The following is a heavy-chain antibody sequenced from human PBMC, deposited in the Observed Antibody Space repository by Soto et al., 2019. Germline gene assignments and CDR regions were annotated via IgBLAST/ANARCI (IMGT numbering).Heavy chain of an antibody. D-gene: IGHD3-3*01. CDR2: ISYDGSNK. CDR3: AKGTHYDFWSGYYLTRGWEDV. V-gene: IGHV3-30*18. Sequence: QVQLVESGGGVVQPGRSLRLSYAASGFTFSSYGMHWVRQAPGKGLEWVAVISYDGSNKYYADSVKGRFTISRDNSKNTLYLQMNSLRAEDTAVYYCAKGTHYDFWSGYYLTRGWEDVWGQGTTVTVSS. CDR1: GFTFSSYG. J-gene: IGHJ6*02.